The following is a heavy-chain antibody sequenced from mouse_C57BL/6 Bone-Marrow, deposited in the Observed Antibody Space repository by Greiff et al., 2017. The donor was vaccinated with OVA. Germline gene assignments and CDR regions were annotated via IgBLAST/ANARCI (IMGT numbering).Heavy chain of an antibody. Sequence: QVQLQQPGAEFVMPGASVKLSCKASGYTFTSYWMHWVKQRPGQGLEWIGEIDPSDSYTNYNQKFKGKSTLTVDKSSSTAYMQLSSLTSEDSAVYYCAIYGPWFAYWGQGTLVTVSA. V-gene: IGHV1-69*01. J-gene: IGHJ3*01. CDR3: AIYGPWFAY. D-gene: IGHD1-1*02. CDR1: GYTFTSYW. CDR2: IDPSDSYT.